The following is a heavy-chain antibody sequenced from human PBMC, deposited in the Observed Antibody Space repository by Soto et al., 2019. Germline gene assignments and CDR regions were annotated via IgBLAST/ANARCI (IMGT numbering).Heavy chain of an antibody. D-gene: IGHD2-15*01. CDR3: VRTPTSPRRFDS. V-gene: IGHV4-61*01. CDR2: IYYSGLT. Sequence: SETLSLTCTVSGGSVSSGRYYWSWIRQPPGKGLEWIGYIYYSGLTNYSPSLKSRVAISIDTSKNQFSLILSSVTAADTAVYYCVRTPTSPRRFDSWGQGTLVTVSS. J-gene: IGHJ5*01. CDR1: GGSVSSGRYY.